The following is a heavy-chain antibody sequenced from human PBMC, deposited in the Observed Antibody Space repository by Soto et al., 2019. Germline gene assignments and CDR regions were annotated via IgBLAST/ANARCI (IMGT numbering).Heavy chain of an antibody. Sequence: GGSLRLSCAASGFTVSSNDMSWVRQAPGKGLEWVSVIYSGGSTYYADSVKGRFTISRDNSKNTLYLQMNSLRAEDTAVYYCAGALDYDILTGYSYHDAFDIWGQGTMVTVSS. CDR3: AGALDYDILTGYSYHDAFDI. CDR2: IYSGGST. J-gene: IGHJ3*02. D-gene: IGHD3-9*01. V-gene: IGHV3-66*01. CDR1: GFTVSSND.